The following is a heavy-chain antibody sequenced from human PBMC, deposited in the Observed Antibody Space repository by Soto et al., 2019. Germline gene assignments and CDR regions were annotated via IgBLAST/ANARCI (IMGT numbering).Heavy chain of an antibody. CDR3: ARDLKHSSTSVVYDGMDV. CDR2: IYYNGST. Sequence: SETLSLTCTVSGDSVSSGNYYWSWIRQPPGKGLEWIGYIYYNGSTNYNPSLKSRVTISLDTSKNQFSLKLSSVTAADTAVYYCARDLKHSSTSVVYDGMDVWGQGTTVTVS. D-gene: IGHD2-2*01. J-gene: IGHJ6*02. CDR1: GDSVSSGNYY. V-gene: IGHV4-61*01.